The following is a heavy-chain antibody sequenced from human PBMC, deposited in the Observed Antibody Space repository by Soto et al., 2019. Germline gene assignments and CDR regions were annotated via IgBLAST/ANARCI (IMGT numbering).Heavy chain of an antibody. CDR1: GFTFSSYA. CDR2: ISGSGGST. V-gene: IGHV3-23*01. Sequence: EVQLLESGGGLVQPGGSLRLSCAASGFTFSSYAMSWVRQAPGKGLEWVAAISGSGGSTYYADSVKGRFTISRDNSKNTLYLQMISLRAEDTAVYYCASYCTNGVCYNWFDPWGQGTLVTVSS. D-gene: IGHD2-8*01. J-gene: IGHJ5*02. CDR3: ASYCTNGVCYNWFDP.